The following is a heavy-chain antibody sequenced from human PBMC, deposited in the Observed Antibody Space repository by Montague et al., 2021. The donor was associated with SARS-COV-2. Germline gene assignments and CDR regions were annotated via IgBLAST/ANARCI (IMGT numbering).Heavy chain of an antibody. J-gene: IGHJ4*02. D-gene: IGHD2-15*01. V-gene: IGHV4-4*07. CDR3: GRGVVAATPVVDY. CDR1: GDPISGFY. CDR2: IYASGGT. Sequence: SETLSLTCTVSGDPISGFYWNWIRQPAGKVLEWIGRIYASGGTDXNPSLESRVTMSVGTSKNQFSLKLNSVTAADTAVYYCGRGVVAATPVVDYWGRGTLVTVSS.